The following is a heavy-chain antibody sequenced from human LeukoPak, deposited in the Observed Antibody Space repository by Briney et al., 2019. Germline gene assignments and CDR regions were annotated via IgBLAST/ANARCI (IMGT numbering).Heavy chain of an antibody. D-gene: IGHD2-21*02. V-gene: IGHV3-48*03. CDR2: IGFCDRAV. J-gene: IGHJ4*02. CDR1: GFTFNSYE. CDR3: ARESTSSGGDCSIDY. Sequence: GGSLRLSCAASGFTFNSYEMNWVRQAPGKGLEWLSWIGFCDRAVYYADSVKGRFTISRGDAENSLYLQMNSLSVDDTAVYYCARESTSSGGDCSIDYWGQGTLVTVSS.